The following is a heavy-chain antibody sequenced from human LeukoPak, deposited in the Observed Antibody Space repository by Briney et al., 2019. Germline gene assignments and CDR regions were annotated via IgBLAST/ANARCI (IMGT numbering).Heavy chain of an antibody. D-gene: IGHD3-22*01. J-gene: IGHJ5*01. CDR3: ARLSGYYYDLPGWFDS. CDR1: GFTFSNYN. CDR2: ITSSSTCR. V-gene: IGHV3-21*01. Sequence: GGSLRLSCAASGFTFSNYNMNWVRQAPGKGLEWVSSITSSSTCRYYADSVKGRFTISRDNAKNSLYLQINSLTAEDTAVYYCARLSGYYYDLPGWFDSWGQGTLATVSS.